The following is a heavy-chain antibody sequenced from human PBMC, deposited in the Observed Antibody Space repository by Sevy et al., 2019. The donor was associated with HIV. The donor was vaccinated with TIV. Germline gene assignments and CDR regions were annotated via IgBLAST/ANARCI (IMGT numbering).Heavy chain of an antibody. D-gene: IGHD1-7*01. V-gene: IGHV3-48*02. J-gene: IGHJ6*02. CDR1: GFSFSGYN. CDR2: LSSSTSTI. Sequence: GGSLRLSCAASGFSFSGYNMNWVRQAPGKGLEWVSYLSSSTSTIHYADSVKGRFTISRDNAKNSRFLQMNSLRDEDTAVYYWARDSSWNYDSYFYGMDVWGQGTTVTVSS. CDR3: ARDSSWNYDSYFYGMDV.